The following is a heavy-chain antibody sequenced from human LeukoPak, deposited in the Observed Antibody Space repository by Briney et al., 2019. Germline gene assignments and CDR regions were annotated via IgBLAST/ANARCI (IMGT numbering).Heavy chain of an antibody. CDR1: GDSVSSDTAA. J-gene: IGHJ4*02. V-gene: IGHV6-1*01. CDR2: TFYRSKWYN. CDR3: ARHYLGGNYPDYFNH. Sequence: SQTLSLTCAISGDSVSSDTAAWNWIRQSPSRGLEWLGRTFYRSKWYNDYAVSVKSRITINPDTSKNQFSLNLNSVTAADTALYSCARHYLGGNYPDYFNHWGQGTLVTVSS. D-gene: IGHD1-26*01.